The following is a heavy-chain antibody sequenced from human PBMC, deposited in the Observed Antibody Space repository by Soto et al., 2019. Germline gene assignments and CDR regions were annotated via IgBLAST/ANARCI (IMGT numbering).Heavy chain of an antibody. CDR2: IHNDVDRNPGAT. D-gene: IGHD3-10*01. Sequence: EVQLEESGGGLIHPGGSLSLSCVGSGFAVSSHHMSWVRQTPGGGLECVALIHNDVDRNPGATFYADSVKGRFTIFRDNSKNTVYLQMSGLRAEDSALYFCARDFGRSPLDSWGQGIQVTVSS. V-gene: IGHV3-53*02. CDR3: ARDFGRSPLDS. CDR1: GFAVSSHH. J-gene: IGHJ4*02.